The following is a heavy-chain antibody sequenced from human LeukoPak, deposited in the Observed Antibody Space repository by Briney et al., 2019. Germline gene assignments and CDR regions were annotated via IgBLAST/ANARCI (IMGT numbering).Heavy chain of an antibody. V-gene: IGHV4-59*08. Sequence: SETLSLTCTVSGGYISSYYWRWIRQPPGKGLEWIGYIKYSGSTNYNPSLKSRVTISVDTSKNQFSLKLRSRTAAYTLAYHCCSRESRYNWLDPWGQGTRVTVSS. J-gene: IGHJ5*02. CDR3: CSRESRYNWLDP. CDR2: IKYSGST. D-gene: IGHD2-2*01. CDR1: GGYISSYY.